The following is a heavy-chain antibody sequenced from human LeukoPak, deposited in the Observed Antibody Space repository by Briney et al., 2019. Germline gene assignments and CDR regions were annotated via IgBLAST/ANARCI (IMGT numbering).Heavy chain of an antibody. CDR2: IYYSGTT. V-gene: IGHV4-39*07. J-gene: IGHJ4*02. CDR3: AGGSYSSGFDY. Sequence: SETLSLTCTVSGDSIRSTNYYWGWIRQPPGKGLEWIGSIYYSGTTYFNPSLKSRVTISVDTSKNQLSLKLSSVTAADTAVYYCAGGSYSSGFDYWGQGTLVTVSS. D-gene: IGHD6-19*01. CDR1: GDSIRSTNYY.